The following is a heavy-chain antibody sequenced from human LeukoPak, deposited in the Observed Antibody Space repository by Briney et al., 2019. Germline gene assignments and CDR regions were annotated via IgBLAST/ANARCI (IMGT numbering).Heavy chain of an antibody. D-gene: IGHD3-16*01. CDR1: GFTFSSYA. J-gene: IGHJ4*02. Sequence: GESLRLSCAASGFTFSSYAMSWVRQAPGKGLEWVSSISGSGSSTYYADSVKGRFTICRDNSKNTLFLQMNSLKADDTAVYFCAKGGGGVLASWGQGTLVTVSS. CDR2: ISGSGSST. V-gene: IGHV3-23*01. CDR3: AKGGGGVLAS.